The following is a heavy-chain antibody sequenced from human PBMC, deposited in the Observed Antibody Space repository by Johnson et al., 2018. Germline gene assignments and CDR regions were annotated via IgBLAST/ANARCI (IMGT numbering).Heavy chain of an antibody. D-gene: IGHD2-15*01. CDR1: GLTFSRYG. CDR3: AKRWLGYLQH. V-gene: IGHV3-30*18. J-gene: IGHJ1*01. Sequence: QVQLVESGGGVVQPGRSMRLSCAASGLTFSRYGMLWVRQAPGKGLVWVVVISYDGSNKYSAASVKGRFTISRDNSKNTLYLQMNSLSAEDTAVYYCAKRWLGYLQHLGQGTLVTVSS. CDR2: ISYDGSNK.